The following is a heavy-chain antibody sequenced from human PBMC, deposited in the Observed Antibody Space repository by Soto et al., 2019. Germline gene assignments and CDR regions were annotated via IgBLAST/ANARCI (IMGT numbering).Heavy chain of an antibody. V-gene: IGHV1-69*13. Sequence: SVKVSCKASGGTFSSYAISWVRQAPGRGLEWLGGIIPIFGTANYAQKFQGRVTITADESTSTAYMERSSLRSDDTAVYYCARNGITPYDSLTCYEYGMDVWGQGTTVTVSS. CDR1: GGTFSSYA. CDR3: ARNGITPYDSLTCYEYGMDV. D-gene: IGHD3-9*01. J-gene: IGHJ6*02. CDR2: IIPIFGTA.